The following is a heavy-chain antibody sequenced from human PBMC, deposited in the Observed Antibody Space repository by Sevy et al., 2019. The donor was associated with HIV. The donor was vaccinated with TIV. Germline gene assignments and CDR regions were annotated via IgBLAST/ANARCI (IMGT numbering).Heavy chain of an antibody. CDR3: ARDVLLDYSFDY. D-gene: IGHD2-21*01. CDR1: GFTFSSYA. V-gene: IGHV3-30-3*01. CDR2: ISYDGSNK. J-gene: IGHJ4*02. Sequence: GGCLRLSCAASGFTFSSYAMHWVRQAPGKGLEWVAVISYDGSNKYYADSVKGRFTISRDNSKNTLYLQMNSLRAEDTAVYYCARDVLLDYSFDYWGQGTLVTVSS.